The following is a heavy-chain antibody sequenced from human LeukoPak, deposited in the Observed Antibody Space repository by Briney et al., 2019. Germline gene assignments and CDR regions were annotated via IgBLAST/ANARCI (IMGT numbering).Heavy chain of an antibody. Sequence: GGSLRLSCVASGFTFSSYSMNWVRQAPGKGLEWVSSISSSSTIYYADSVKGRFSISRDNAKNSLYLQMNSLRDEDTAVYYCARDPGGDYWGQGTLVTVSS. CDR3: ARDPGGDY. D-gene: IGHD3-16*01. J-gene: IGHJ4*02. CDR2: ISSSSTI. CDR1: GFTFSSYS. V-gene: IGHV3-48*02.